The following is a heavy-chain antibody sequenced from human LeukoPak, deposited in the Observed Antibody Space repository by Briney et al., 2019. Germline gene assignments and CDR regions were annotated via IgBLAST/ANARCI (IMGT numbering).Heavy chain of an antibody. CDR1: GFTFSSYA. Sequence: GGSLRLSCAASGFTFSSYAMHWVRQAPGKGLEWVAVISYEGSNKYYADSVKGRFTISRDNSKNTLYLQMNSLRAEDTAVYYSARPSIAAYRTSFDYWGQGTLVTVSS. CDR3: ARPSIAAYRTSFDY. J-gene: IGHJ4*02. V-gene: IGHV3-30*11. D-gene: IGHD6-6*01. CDR2: ISYEGSNK.